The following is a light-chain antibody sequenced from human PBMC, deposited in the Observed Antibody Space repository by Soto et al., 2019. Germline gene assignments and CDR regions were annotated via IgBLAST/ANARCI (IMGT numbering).Light chain of an antibody. CDR3: QTWGTGIHV. CDR1: SGHSRYA. J-gene: IGLJ1*01. Sequence: QPVLTQSPSASASLGASVKLTCTLSSGHSRYAIAWHQQQPEKGPRYLMKLYSDGSHKKGDGIPDRFSGSSSGAERYLTSSSLQSEDEADYYCQTWGTGIHVFGTGTKLTVL. CDR2: LYSDGSH. V-gene: IGLV4-69*01.